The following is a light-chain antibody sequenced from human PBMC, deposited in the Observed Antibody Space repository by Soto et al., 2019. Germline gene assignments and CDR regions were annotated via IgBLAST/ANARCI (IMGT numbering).Light chain of an antibody. CDR2: EVS. Sequence: QSALTQPASVSGSPGQSITISCTGTSSDDGGYNYVSWFQHHPGKAPKLLIYEVSHRPSGVSNRFSGSKSGNTASLTISGLQAEDEADYHCSSYTSSTTPYVFGTGTKLTVL. CDR1: SSDDGGYNY. V-gene: IGLV2-14*01. J-gene: IGLJ1*01. CDR3: SSYTSSTTPYV.